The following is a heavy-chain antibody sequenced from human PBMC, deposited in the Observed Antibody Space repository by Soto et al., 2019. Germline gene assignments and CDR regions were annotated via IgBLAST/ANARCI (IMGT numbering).Heavy chain of an antibody. CDR1: GFTFSSYG. CDR2: ISYDGSNK. CDR3: AKDYTPSSSWYGSYYYYGMDV. J-gene: IGHJ6*02. V-gene: IGHV3-30*18. D-gene: IGHD6-13*01. Sequence: QVQLVESGGGVVQPGRSLRLSCAASGFTFSSYGMHWVRQAPGKGLEWVAVISYDGSNKYYADSVKGRFTISRDNSKNTLCLQMNSLRAEDTAVYYCAKDYTPSSSWYGSYYYYGMDVWGQGTTVTVSS.